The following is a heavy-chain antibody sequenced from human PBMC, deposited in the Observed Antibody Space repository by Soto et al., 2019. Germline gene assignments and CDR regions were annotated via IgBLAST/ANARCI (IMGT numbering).Heavy chain of an antibody. CDR2: IYYSGST. CDR3: ARDSSLIGTDY. Sequence: QLQLQESGPGLVKPSETLSLTCTVSGGSISSSSYYWGWIRQPPGKGLEGIGSIYYSGSTYYNPSLKSRVTISVDPSKNQFSLKLSSVTAADPAVYYCARDSSLIGTDYWGQGTLVTVSS. CDR1: GGSISSSSYY. V-gene: IGHV4-39*02. D-gene: IGHD6-13*01. J-gene: IGHJ4*02.